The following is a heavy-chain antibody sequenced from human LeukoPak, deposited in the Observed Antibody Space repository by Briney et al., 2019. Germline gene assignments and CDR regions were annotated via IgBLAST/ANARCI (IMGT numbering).Heavy chain of an antibody. CDR1: GYTFTGYY. D-gene: IGHD3-16*01. V-gene: IGHV1-2*02. CDR3: ARLRRLSSMATLQNAFDI. CDR2: INPNSGGT. Sequence: ASVKVSCKASGYTFTGYYMHWVRQAPGQGLEWMGWINPNSGGTNYAQKFQGRVTMTRDTSISTAYLQWSSLKASDTTMYYCARLRRLSSMATLQNAFDIWGQGTMVSVSS. J-gene: IGHJ3*02.